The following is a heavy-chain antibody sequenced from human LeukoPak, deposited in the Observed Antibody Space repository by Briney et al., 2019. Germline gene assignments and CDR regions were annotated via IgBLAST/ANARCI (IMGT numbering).Heavy chain of an antibody. V-gene: IGHV4-30-2*01. CDR3: ARGGGEEFGEYDVFDH. J-gene: IGHJ4*02. Sequence: SETLSLTCAVSGGSISSGGDSWSWIRQPPGKGLEWIGYIYHSGRTYYNPSLKSRVTISIDRSKNQFSLRLSSVTAADTAVYYCARGGGEEFGEYDVFDHWGQGTLVTVSS. CDR2: IYHSGRT. CDR1: GGSISSGGDS. D-gene: IGHD3-10*01.